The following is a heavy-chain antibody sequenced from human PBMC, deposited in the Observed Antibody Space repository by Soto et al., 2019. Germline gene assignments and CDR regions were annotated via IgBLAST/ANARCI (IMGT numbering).Heavy chain of an antibody. Sequence: SETLSLTCTVSGGSISSYYWSWIRQPPGKGLEWIGYIYYSGSTNYTPSLKSRVTISVDTSKNQFSLKLSFVTAADTAVYYCARDGVDYGDYYFDYWGQGTLVTVSS. D-gene: IGHD4-17*01. V-gene: IGHV4-59*12. J-gene: IGHJ4*02. CDR3: ARDGVDYGDYYFDY. CDR2: IYYSGST. CDR1: GGSISSYY.